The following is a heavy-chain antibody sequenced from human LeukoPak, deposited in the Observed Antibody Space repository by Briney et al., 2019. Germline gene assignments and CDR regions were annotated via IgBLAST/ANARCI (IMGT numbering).Heavy chain of an antibody. CDR2: INPNSGGT. Sequence: ASVKVSCKASGYTFTGYYMHWVRQAPGQGLEWMGWINPNSGGTNYAQKFQGRVTMTRDTSISTAYMELSRLRSDDTAVYYCARSRYSSGEYYGMDAWGQGTTVTVSS. V-gene: IGHV1-2*02. J-gene: IGHJ6*02. D-gene: IGHD6-19*01. CDR1: GYTFTGYY. CDR3: ARSRYSSGEYYGMDA.